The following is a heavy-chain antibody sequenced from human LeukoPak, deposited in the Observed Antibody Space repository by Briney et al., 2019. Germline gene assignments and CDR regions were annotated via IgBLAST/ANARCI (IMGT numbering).Heavy chain of an antibody. Sequence: SETLSLTCTVSGGSISTYYWSWIRQPPGKGLEWIGYIYYSGSTNYNPSLKSRVTMSVDTSKNHFSLKLSSVTAADTAVYYCARGTGYSSSWTPNQPFDYWGQGTLVTVSS. D-gene: IGHD6-13*01. CDR2: IYYSGST. J-gene: IGHJ4*02. V-gene: IGHV4-59*12. CDR3: ARGTGYSSSWTPNQPFDY. CDR1: GGSISTYY.